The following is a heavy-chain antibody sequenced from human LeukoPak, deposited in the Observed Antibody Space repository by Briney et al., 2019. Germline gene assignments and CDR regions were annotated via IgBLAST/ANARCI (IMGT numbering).Heavy chain of an antibody. V-gene: IGHV4-39*01. Sequence: SETLSLTCTVSGGSISSSSYYWGWIRQPPGKGLEWIGSIYYSGSTYYNPSLKSRVTISVDTSKNQFSLKLSSVTAADTAVYYCARQMVWFGELLHCDYWGQGTLVTVSS. CDR1: GGSISSSSYY. D-gene: IGHD3-10*01. CDR3: ARQMVWFGELLHCDY. J-gene: IGHJ4*02. CDR2: IYYSGST.